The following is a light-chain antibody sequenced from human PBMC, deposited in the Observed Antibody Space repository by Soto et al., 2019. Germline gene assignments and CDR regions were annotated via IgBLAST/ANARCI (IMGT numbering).Light chain of an antibody. Sequence: QSVLTQPPSASGTPGQRVTISCSGSSSNIGTNTVNWYLQLPGTAPKLLIYNNDQRPSGVPERLSGSKSGTSASLAISGLQSEDEANYYCGAWDDSLNGFYVFGSGTKLTVL. CDR2: NND. CDR3: GAWDDSLNGFYV. CDR1: SSNIGTNT. J-gene: IGLJ1*01. V-gene: IGLV1-44*01.